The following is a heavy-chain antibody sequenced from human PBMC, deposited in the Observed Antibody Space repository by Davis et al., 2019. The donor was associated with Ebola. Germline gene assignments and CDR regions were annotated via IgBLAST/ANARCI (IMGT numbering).Heavy chain of an antibody. Sequence: PSETLSLTCTVSGGSISSSSYYWGWIRQPPGKGLEWIGSIYYSGSTYYNPSLKSRVTISVDTSKNQFSLKLSSVTAADTAVYYCARIAYGGNFYYYYYYGMDVWGQGTTVTVSS. CDR1: GGSISSSSYY. CDR3: ARIAYGGNFYYYYYYGMDV. CDR2: IYYSGST. D-gene: IGHD4-23*01. J-gene: IGHJ6*02. V-gene: IGHV4-39*01.